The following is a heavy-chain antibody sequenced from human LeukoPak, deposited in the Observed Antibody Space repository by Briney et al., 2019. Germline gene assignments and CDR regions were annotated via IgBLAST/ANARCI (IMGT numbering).Heavy chain of an antibody. D-gene: IGHD2-15*01. V-gene: IGHV3-48*03. CDR3: ASSEEYCSGGSCLAGPLDY. Sequence: GGSLRLSCAASGFTFSSYEMNWVRQAPGKGLEWVSYISSSGSTIYYADSVKGRFTISRDSAKNSLYLQMNSLRAEDTAVYYCASSEEYCSGGSCLAGPLDYWGQGTLVTVSS. CDR2: ISSSGSTI. J-gene: IGHJ4*02. CDR1: GFTFSSYE.